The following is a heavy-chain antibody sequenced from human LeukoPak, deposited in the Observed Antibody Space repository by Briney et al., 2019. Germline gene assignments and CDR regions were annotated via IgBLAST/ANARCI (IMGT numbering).Heavy chain of an antibody. CDR2: ISYDGSSK. D-gene: IGHD2-2*01. CDR3: ARERVVEVVVVPAEFWFDP. V-gene: IGHV3-30-3*01. CDR1: GFTFSSYA. Sequence: PGRSLRLSCAASGFTFSSYAMHWVRQAPGKGLEWVADISYDGSSKYYADSVKGRFTISRDNSKNTLYLQMNSLRAEHTAVYYCARERVVEVVVVPAEFWFDPWGQGTLVTVSS. J-gene: IGHJ5*02.